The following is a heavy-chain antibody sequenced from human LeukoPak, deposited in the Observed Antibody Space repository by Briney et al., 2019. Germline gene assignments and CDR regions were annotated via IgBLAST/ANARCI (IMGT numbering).Heavy chain of an antibody. J-gene: IGHJ4*02. CDR3: AGYYEDRAMLTYYVDY. CDR2: IYDSGST. V-gene: IGHV4-59*08. Sequence: SETLSLTCTVSGGSISSYYWSWIRQPPGKGLEWIGYIYDSGSTNYNPSLKSRVTISVDTSKNQFSLQPSSVTAADAAVYYCAGYYEDRAMLTYYVDYWGQGTLVTVSS. CDR1: GGSISSYY. D-gene: IGHD5-18*01.